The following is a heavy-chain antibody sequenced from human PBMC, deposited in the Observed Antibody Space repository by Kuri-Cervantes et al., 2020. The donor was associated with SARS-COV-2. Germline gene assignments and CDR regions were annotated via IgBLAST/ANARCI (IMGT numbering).Heavy chain of an antibody. CDR2: IWYDGSNK. Sequence: GGSLRLSCAASGFTFSSYGMHWVRQAPGKGLEWVAVIWYDGSNKYYADSVKGRFTISRDNSKNTLYLQMNSLRAEDTAVYYCAKDRLSSWYHQYGMDVWGPGTTVPVSS. V-gene: IGHV3-33*06. CDR1: GFTFSSYG. D-gene: IGHD6-13*01. J-gene: IGHJ6*01. CDR3: AKDRLSSWYHQYGMDV.